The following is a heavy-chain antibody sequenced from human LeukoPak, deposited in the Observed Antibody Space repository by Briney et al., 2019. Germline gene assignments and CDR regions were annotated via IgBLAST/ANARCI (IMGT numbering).Heavy chain of an antibody. CDR1: GFTFSSYA. J-gene: IGHJ4*02. CDR2: IYYSGST. V-gene: IGHV4-59*01. CDR3: ARASPLRVFDY. Sequence: GSLRLSCAASGFTFSSYAMSWVRQAPGKGLEWIGYIYYSGSTNYNPSLKSRVTISVDTSKNQFSLKLSSVTAADTAVYYCARASPLRVFDYWGQGTLVTVSS. D-gene: IGHD2-21*02.